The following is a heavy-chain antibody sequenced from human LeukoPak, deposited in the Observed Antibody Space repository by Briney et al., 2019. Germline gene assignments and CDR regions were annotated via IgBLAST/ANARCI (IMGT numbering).Heavy chain of an antibody. J-gene: IGHJ3*02. V-gene: IGHV4-59*01. CDR1: GGSISSYY. CDR3: ARVRTNDAFDI. Sequence: SETLSLTCTVSGGSISSYYWSWIRQPPGKGLEWIGYIYYSGSTNYNPSLKSRVTISVDTSKNQFSLKLSSVTAADTAVHYCARVRTNDAFDIWGQGTMVTVSS. CDR2: IYYSGST.